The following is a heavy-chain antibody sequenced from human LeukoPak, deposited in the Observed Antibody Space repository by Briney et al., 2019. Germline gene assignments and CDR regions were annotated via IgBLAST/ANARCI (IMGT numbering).Heavy chain of an antibody. D-gene: IGHD3-22*01. CDR2: SHYSGST. CDR1: GGSISTYY. V-gene: IGHV4-59*01. CDR3: ARAPQGESDAASGFYGVDV. Sequence: KPSETLSLTCTVSGGSISTYYWTWIRQPPGKGLEWIGYSHYSGSTNYNPSLKSRVTISVDTSTNQFSLKLNSVTAADTAVYYCARAPQGESDAASGFYGVDVWGQGTTVTVSS. J-gene: IGHJ6*02.